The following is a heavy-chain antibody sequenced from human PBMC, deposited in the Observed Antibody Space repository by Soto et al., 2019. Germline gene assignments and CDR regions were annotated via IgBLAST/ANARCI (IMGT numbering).Heavy chain of an antibody. Sequence: TLCLTWAVSGGSISSGGYSWSWIRQPPGKGLEWIGYIYHSGSTYYNPSLKSRVTISVDRSKNQFSLKLSSVTAADTAVYYCARHQSSCSCVCCFQSYSCGMDVWGRRTTVPVS. CDR2: IYHSGST. CDR3: ARHQSSCSCVCCFQSYSCGMDV. V-gene: IGHV4-30-2*01. D-gene: IGHD2-15*01. J-gene: IGHJ6*02. CDR1: GGSISSGGYS.